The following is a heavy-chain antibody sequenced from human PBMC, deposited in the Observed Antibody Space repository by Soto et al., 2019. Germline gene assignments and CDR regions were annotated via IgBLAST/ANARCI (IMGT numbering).Heavy chain of an antibody. J-gene: IGHJ6*03. D-gene: IGHD3-3*01. V-gene: IGHV3-23*01. Sequence: GGSLRLSCAASGFTFSSYAMSWVRQAPGKGLEWVSAISGSGGSTYYADSVKGRFTISRDNSKNTLYLQMNSLRAEDTAVYYCANLPVYDFWSGYYTYYYYMDVWGKGTTVTVSS. CDR2: ISGSGGST. CDR3: ANLPVYDFWSGYYTYYYYMDV. CDR1: GFTFSSYA.